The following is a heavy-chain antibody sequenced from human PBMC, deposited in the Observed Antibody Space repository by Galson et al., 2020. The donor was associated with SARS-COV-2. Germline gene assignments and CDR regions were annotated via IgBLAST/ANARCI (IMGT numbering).Heavy chain of an antibody. D-gene: IGHD5-18*01. CDR1: GGSISSGGYY. J-gene: IGHJ4*02. CDR2: IYYSGST. Sequence: SETLSLTCTVSGGSISSGGYYWSWIRQHPGKGLEWIGYIYYSGSTYYNPSLKSRVTISVDTSKNQFSLKLSSVTAADTAVYYCAGETWIQNRFDYWGQGTLVTVSA. CDR3: AGETWIQNRFDY. V-gene: IGHV4-31*03.